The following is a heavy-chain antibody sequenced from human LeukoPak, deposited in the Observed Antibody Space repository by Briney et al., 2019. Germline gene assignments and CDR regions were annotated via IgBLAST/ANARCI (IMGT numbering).Heavy chain of an antibody. J-gene: IGHJ5*02. V-gene: IGHV4-59*08. Sequence: SETLSLTCTVSGASISSSYCTWIRQSAGEGLEWIGYIFYSGTTNYNPSLKSRVTISVDTSKNQFSLNLSSVTAADTAVYYCARRRPSNYNWFDPWGQGTLVTVSS. CDR1: GASISSSY. CDR2: IFYSGTT. CDR3: ARRRPSNYNWFDP. D-gene: IGHD1-1*01.